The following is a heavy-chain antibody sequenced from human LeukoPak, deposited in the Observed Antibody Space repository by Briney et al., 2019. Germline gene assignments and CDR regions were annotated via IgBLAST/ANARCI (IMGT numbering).Heavy chain of an antibody. CDR2: IYSGGTT. CDR1: GFTFSSNH. D-gene: IGHD4-23*01. V-gene: IGHV3-53*01. CDR3: ARDADYGGSPDAFDV. J-gene: IGHJ3*01. Sequence: GGSLRLSCAASGFTFSSNHMSWVRQAPGKGLEWVSIIYSGGTTYYADSVKGRFTISRDNSKNTLYLQMNTLRAEDTAVYYCARDADYGGSPDAFDVWGRGTIVTVSS.